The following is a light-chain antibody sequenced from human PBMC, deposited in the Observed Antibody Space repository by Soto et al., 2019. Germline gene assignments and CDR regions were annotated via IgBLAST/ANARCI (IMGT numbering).Light chain of an antibody. Sequence: EMVLTQSPGTLSLSPGERATLSCRASQRVSSSYLAWYQQKPGQAPRLLIYGASSRATAIPDRFSGSGSGTDFTLTISRLEPEDFAVYYCQQYGRSPPWTFGQGTKVEIK. CDR2: GAS. CDR3: QQYGRSPPWT. V-gene: IGKV3-20*01. CDR1: QRVSSSY. J-gene: IGKJ1*01.